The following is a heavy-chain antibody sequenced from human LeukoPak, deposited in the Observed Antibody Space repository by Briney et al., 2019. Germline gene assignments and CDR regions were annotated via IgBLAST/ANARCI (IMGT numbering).Heavy chain of an antibody. CDR2: IWYDGSNK. Sequence: PGGSLRLSCAASGFTFSSYGMHWVRQAPGKGLGWVAVIWYDGSNKYYADSVKGRFTISRDNSKNTLYLQMNSLRAEDTAVYYCARDFSAFDYWGRGTLVTVSS. CDR3: ARDFSAFDY. CDR1: GFTFSSYG. D-gene: IGHD2-2*01. J-gene: IGHJ4*02. V-gene: IGHV3-33*01.